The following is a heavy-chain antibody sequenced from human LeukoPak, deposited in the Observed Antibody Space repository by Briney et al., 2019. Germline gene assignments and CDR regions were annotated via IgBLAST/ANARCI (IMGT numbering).Heavy chain of an antibody. CDR1: GFTLSSNY. V-gene: IGHV3-66*01. CDR2: IYSGGST. CDR3: AIGDYLSLNYYYYGMDV. Sequence: GGSLRLSCAASGFTLSSNYMSWVRQAPGKGLEWVSVIYSGGSTYYADSVKGRFTISRDNSKNTLYLQMNSLRAEDTAVYYCAIGDYLSLNYYYYGMDVWGQGTTVTVSS. D-gene: IGHD4-17*01. J-gene: IGHJ6*02.